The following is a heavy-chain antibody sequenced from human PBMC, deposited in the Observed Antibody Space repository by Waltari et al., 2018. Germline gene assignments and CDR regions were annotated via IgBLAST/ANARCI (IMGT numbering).Heavy chain of an antibody. J-gene: IGHJ5*02. Sequence: QVQLVESGGGVVQPGGSLRLSCAASGFTFSSYGMPWVRQAPGKGLEWVAFIRYDGSNKYYADSVKGRFTISRDNSKNTLYLQMNSLRAEDTAVYYCAKDVRIVATRWFDPWGQGTLVTVSS. V-gene: IGHV3-30*02. CDR3: AKDVRIVATRWFDP. CDR1: GFTFSSYG. D-gene: IGHD5-12*01. CDR2: IRYDGSNK.